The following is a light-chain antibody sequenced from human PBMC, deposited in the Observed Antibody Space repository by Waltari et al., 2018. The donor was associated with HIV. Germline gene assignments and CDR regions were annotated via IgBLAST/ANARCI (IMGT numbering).Light chain of an antibody. V-gene: IGLV1-44*01. CDR2: GDS. J-gene: IGLJ2*01. CDR3: STWDDRLNGPVV. Sequence: QSVLAQPPSASGTPGQRVTISCSGSRSNIGSNSVNWYQHFPGTAPKLLIYGDSLRPSGVPGRFSGSKFGTSASLVITGLQSGDEADYYCSTWDDRLNGPVVFGGGTRLTVL. CDR1: RSNIGSNS.